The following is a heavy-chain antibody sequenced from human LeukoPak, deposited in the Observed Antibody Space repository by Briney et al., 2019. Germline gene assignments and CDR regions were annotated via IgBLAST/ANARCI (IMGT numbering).Heavy chain of an antibody. V-gene: IGHV1-2*02. CDR1: GYTFTGSY. Sequence: ASVKVSCKASGYTFTGSYTHWVRQAPGQELEWMGWIYPNSGGTSSAQKFQGRVTMTRDTSVSTASMELSRLRSDDTALYYCARETGYCSGGRCYLIYWGQGTLVTVSS. D-gene: IGHD2-15*01. CDR3: ARETGYCSGGRCYLIY. J-gene: IGHJ4*02. CDR2: IYPNSGGT.